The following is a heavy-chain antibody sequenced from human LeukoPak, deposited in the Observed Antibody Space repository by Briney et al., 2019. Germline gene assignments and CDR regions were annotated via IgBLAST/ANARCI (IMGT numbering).Heavy chain of an antibody. CDR2: ISSSGGST. D-gene: IGHD1-26*01. Sequence: QTGGSLRLSCAASGFTFSSYSMNWVRQAPGKGLEWVSAISSSGGSTYYADSVKGRFTISRDNSKNTLYLQMNSLRAEDTAVYYCAKVGVRSSSYYFDYWGQGTLVTVSS. CDR3: AKVGVRSSSYYFDY. CDR1: GFTFSSYS. V-gene: IGHV3-23*01. J-gene: IGHJ4*02.